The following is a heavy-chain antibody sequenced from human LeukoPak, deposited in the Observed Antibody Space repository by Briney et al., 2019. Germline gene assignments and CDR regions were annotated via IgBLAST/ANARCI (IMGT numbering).Heavy chain of an antibody. Sequence: SVKVSCKASGGTFSSYAISWVRQAPGQGLEWMGGIIPIFGTANYAQKFQGRVTMTRDTSISTAYMELSRLRSDDTAVYYRARDHVGLRYFDWLSTGMAYYYMDVWGKGTTVTVSS. D-gene: IGHD3-9*01. J-gene: IGHJ6*03. CDR1: GGTFSSYA. CDR2: IIPIFGTA. CDR3: ARDHVGLRYFDWLSTGMAYYYMDV. V-gene: IGHV1-69*05.